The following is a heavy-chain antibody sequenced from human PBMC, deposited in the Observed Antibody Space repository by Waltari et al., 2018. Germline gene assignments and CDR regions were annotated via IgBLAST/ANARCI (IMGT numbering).Heavy chain of an antibody. CDR2: MNPNSGNT. V-gene: IGHV1-8*03. CDR1: GYTFNSYD. Sequence: QVQLVQSGAEVKKPGASVKVSCKASGYTFNSYDINWVRQATGHGLEWMGWMNPNSGNTGYAQKFQGRVTITRNTAISTAYMELSSLRSEDTAVYFCARGLTGHLGYLGYWGQGTLVTVSS. J-gene: IGHJ4*02. CDR3: ARGLTGHLGYLGY. D-gene: IGHD5-18*01.